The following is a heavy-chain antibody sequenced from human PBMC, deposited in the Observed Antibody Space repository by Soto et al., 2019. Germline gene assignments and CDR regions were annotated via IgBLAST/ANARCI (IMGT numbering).Heavy chain of an antibody. CDR1: GDSVSSNSAA. J-gene: IGHJ4*01. CDR2: TYYRSRWYN. CDR3: ARTVGYLVN. Sequence: SQTLSLTCAISGDSVSSNSAAWNWVRQSPSRGLEWLGRTYYRSRWYNDYAVSVKSRITVNPDTSKNQFSLQLTSVTPEDTAVYYRARTVGYLVNGGQETSHKVSS. V-gene: IGHV6-1*01. D-gene: IGHD1-26*01.